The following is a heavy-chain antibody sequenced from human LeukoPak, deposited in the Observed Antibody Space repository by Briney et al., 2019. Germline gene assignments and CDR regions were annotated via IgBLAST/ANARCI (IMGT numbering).Heavy chain of an antibody. CDR1: GYSFTSYW. V-gene: IGHV5-51*01. CDR2: IYPGDSDT. D-gene: IGHD1-14*01. J-gene: IGHJ4*02. CDR3: ARHLLVNQVGDFAY. Sequence: GESLKISCRGSGYSFTSYWIAWVRQMPGKGLEWMGIIYPGDSDTRYSPSFQGQVTISADKSISTAYLQWSSLKASDTAMYYCARHLLVNQVGDFAYWGQGTLVTVSS.